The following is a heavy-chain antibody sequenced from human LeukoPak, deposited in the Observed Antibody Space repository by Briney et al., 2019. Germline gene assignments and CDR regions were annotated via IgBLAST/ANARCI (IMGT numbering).Heavy chain of an antibody. CDR2: ISSSGSTI. V-gene: IGHV3-11*01. D-gene: IGHD3-10*01. CDR1: GFTVSNNY. Sequence: GGSLRLSCAASGFTVSNNYMSWVRQAPGRGLEWVSYISSSGSTIYYADSVKGRFTISRDNAKNSLYLQMNSLRAEDTAVYYCAREHYYGSTRWNDYWGQGTLVTVSS. CDR3: AREHYYGSTRWNDY. J-gene: IGHJ4*02.